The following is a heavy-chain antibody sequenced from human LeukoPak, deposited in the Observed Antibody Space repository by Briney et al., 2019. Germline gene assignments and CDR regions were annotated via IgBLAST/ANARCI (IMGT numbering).Heavy chain of an antibody. V-gene: IGHV3-74*01. CDR3: TTDHTPLYGDYVGY. CDR2: INSDGSST. J-gene: IGHJ4*02. D-gene: IGHD4-17*01. CDR1: GFTFSSYW. Sequence: GGSLRLSCAASGFTFSSYWMHWVRQAPGKGLVWVSRINSDGSSTSYADSVKGRFTISRDNAKNTLYLQMNSLKTEDTAVYYCTTDHTPLYGDYVGYWGQGTLVTVSS.